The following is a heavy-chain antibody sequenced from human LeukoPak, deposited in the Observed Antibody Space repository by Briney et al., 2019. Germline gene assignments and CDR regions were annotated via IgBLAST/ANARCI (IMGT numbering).Heavy chain of an antibody. V-gene: IGHV1-46*01. CDR1: GYTFTSYF. CDR2: INPSGGST. Sequence: ASVKVSCKASGYTFTSYFMHWVRLAPGQGLEWMGIINPSGGSTNYAQKFQGRVTMTRDTSTSTVYMELSSLRSEDTAVYYCARAHYYDSSDYGGIEHWGQGTLVTVSS. D-gene: IGHD3-22*01. CDR3: ARAHYYDSSDYGGIEH. J-gene: IGHJ1*01.